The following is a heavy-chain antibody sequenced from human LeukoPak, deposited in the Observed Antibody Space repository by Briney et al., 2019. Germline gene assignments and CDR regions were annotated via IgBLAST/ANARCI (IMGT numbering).Heavy chain of an antibody. Sequence: GGSLRLSCAASGFTLRNYAMSWVRQAPGKGLEWVSSIGAGDKYTYYGDSVKGRFTISRDNSKNTLSLQMNSLRAEDTAVYYCARARTAGFWGAFDIWGQGTMVTVSS. CDR2: IGAGDKYT. D-gene: IGHD3-16*01. CDR3: ARARTAGFWGAFDI. V-gene: IGHV3-23*01. J-gene: IGHJ3*02. CDR1: GFTLRNYA.